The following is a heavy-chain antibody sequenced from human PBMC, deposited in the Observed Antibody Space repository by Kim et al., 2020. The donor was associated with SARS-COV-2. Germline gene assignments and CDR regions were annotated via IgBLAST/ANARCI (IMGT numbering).Heavy chain of an antibody. J-gene: IGHJ4*02. D-gene: IGHD2-15*01. CDR2: IYHSGST. V-gene: IGHV4-38-2*02. Sequence: SETLSLTCTVSGYSISSGYYWGWIRQPPGKGLEWIGSIYHSGSTYYNPSLKSRVTISVDTSKNQFSLKLSSVTAADTAVYYCARFGAATLFDYWGQGTLVTVSS. CDR1: GYSISSGYY. CDR3: ARFGAATLFDY.